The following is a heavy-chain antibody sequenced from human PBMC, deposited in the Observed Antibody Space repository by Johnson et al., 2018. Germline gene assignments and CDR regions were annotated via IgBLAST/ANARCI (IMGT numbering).Heavy chain of an antibody. CDR3: ARDVDSSSLQSTSYYYYMDV. CDR1: GFTFSSYW. D-gene: IGHD6-6*01. CDR2: INSDGSST. V-gene: IGHV3-74*01. J-gene: IGHJ6*03. Sequence: EVQLLESGGGLVQPGGSLRLSCAASGFTFSSYWMHWVRQAPGKGLVWVSRINSDGSSTSYADSVKGRFTISRYHAKNTLYLQMNSLRAEDTAVYYCARDVDSSSLQSTSYYYYMDVWGKGTTVTVSS.